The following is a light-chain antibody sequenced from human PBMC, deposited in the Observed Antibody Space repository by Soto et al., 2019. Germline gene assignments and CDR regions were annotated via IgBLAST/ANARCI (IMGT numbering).Light chain of an antibody. J-gene: IGLJ1*01. CDR3: SSHAGSNALYV. CDR2: GVS. CDR1: SSDVGGYNY. Sequence: QSVLTQPPSASGSPVQSVTISCTGTSSDVGGYNYVSWYQQHPGKVPKLMIYGVSKRPSGVPDRFSGSKSGNTASLTVSGLQAEDEADYYRSSHAGSNALYVFGTGTKATVL. V-gene: IGLV2-8*01.